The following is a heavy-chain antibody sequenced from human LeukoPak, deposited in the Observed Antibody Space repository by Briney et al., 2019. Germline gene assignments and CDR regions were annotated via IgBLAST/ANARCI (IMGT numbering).Heavy chain of an antibody. CDR1: GDSITSYY. CDR3: ARVGATMGGAFDI. J-gene: IGHJ3*02. Sequence: SETLSLTCTVSGDSITSYYWSWIRQSAEKGLEWIGRIYTTGTTNYNPSLKSRVTISVDTSKNQFSLKLSSVTAADTAVYYCARVGATMGGAFDIWGQGTMVTVSS. D-gene: IGHD1-26*01. CDR2: IYTTGTT. V-gene: IGHV4-4*07.